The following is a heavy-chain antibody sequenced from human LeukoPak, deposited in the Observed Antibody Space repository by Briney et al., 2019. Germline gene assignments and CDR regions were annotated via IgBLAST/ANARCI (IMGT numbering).Heavy chain of an antibody. CDR1: GFTFGDYA. Sequence: GGSLRLSCTASGFTFGDYAMSWFRQAPGKGLEWIGFIRSKAYGGTTEYAASVKGRFTISRDDSKSIAYLQTNSLKTEDTAVYYCTRDFSSIWYGTTDYWGQGTLVTVSS. CDR3: TRDFSSIWYGTTDY. D-gene: IGHD6-13*01. CDR2: IRSKAYGGTT. J-gene: IGHJ4*02. V-gene: IGHV3-49*03.